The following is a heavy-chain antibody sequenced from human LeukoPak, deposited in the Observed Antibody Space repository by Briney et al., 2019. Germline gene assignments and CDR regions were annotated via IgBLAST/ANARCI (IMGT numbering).Heavy chain of an antibody. CDR2: ISYDGSNK. D-gene: IGHD7-27*01. Sequence: PGGSLRLSCAASGFTFSSYAMHWVRQAPGKGLEWVAVISYDGSNKYYADSVKGRFTISRDNSKNTLYLQMNSLRAEDTAVYYCVRDRNWGSGWFDSWGQGTLVTVSS. V-gene: IGHV3-30*01. J-gene: IGHJ5*01. CDR1: GFTFSSYA. CDR3: VRDRNWGSGWFDS.